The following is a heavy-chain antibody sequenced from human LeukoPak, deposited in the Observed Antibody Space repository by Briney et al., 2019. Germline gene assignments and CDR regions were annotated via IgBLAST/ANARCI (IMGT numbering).Heavy chain of an antibody. Sequence: GGSLRLSCAASGFTFKNYGIHWVRQAPGKGLQWVAVIWYDGSKTYYADSVKGRFTISRDNSKNTVYLQMNNLRVEDSAVYYCAKDLSDPVMVIESWGQGTLVTVSS. CDR3: AKDLSDPVMVIES. CDR1: GFTFKNYG. D-gene: IGHD5-18*01. V-gene: IGHV3-33*06. J-gene: IGHJ4*02. CDR2: IWYDGSKT.